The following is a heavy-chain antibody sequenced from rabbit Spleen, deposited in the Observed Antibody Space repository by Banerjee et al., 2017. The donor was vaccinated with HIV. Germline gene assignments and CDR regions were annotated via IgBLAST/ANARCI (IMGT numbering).Heavy chain of an antibody. J-gene: IGHJ4*01. D-gene: IGHD1-1*01. CDR3: ARDLPDVIGWNLDL. CDR1: GIDFSNYNF. Sequence: QEQLEESGGGLVQPGASLTLTCKASGIDFSNYNFMCWVRQAPGKGLEWISCIAGSSSGFTYSATWAKGRFTCSKTSSTTVTLQMTSLTATDTATYFCARDLPDVIGWNLDLWGPGTLVTVS. V-gene: IGHV1S45*01. CDR2: IAGSSSGFT.